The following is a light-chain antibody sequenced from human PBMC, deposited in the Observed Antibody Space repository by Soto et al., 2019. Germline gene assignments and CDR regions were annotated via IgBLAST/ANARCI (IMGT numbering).Light chain of an antibody. J-gene: IGLJ2*01. CDR1: TGAVTSGYY. CDR2: STS. CDR3: LLYSGGANVV. V-gene: IGLV7-43*01. Sequence: QAVVTQEPSLTVSPGGTVTLTCASSTGAVTSGYYPNWFLQKPGQAPRALIYSTSNKDSWTPARFSGSLLGGKAALTLSGVQPEDEAEYCCLLYSGGANVVFGGGTKLTVL.